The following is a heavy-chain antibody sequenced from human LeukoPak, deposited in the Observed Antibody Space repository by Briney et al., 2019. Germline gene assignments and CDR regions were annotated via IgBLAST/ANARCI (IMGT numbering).Heavy chain of an antibody. CDR3: AKDRGRFSGWFDP. Sequence: GRSLRLSCAASGFTFSSYGMHWVRQAPGKGLEWVAVISYDGSNKYYADSVKGRFTISRDNSKNTLYLQMNSLRAEDTAVYYCAKDRGRFSGWFDPWGQGTLVTVSS. CDR2: ISYDGSNK. CDR1: GFTFSSYG. D-gene: IGHD6-19*01. J-gene: IGHJ5*02. V-gene: IGHV3-30*18.